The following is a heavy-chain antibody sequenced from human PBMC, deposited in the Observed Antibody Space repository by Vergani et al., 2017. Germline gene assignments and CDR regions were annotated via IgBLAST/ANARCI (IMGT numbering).Heavy chain of an antibody. CDR1: GGSISSSSYY. D-gene: IGHD6-13*01. Sequence: QLQLQESGPGLVKPSETLSLTCTVSGGSISSSSYYWGWIRQPPGKGLEWIGYIYYSGSTNYNPSLKSRVTISVDTSKNQFSLKLSSVTAADTAVYYCASDRTGYIDAFDIWGQGTMVTVSS. J-gene: IGHJ3*02. CDR3: ASDRTGYIDAFDI. CDR2: IYYSGST. V-gene: IGHV4-61*05.